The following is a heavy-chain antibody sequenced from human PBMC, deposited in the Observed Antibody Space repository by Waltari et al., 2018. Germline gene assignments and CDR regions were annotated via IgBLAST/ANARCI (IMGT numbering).Heavy chain of an antibody. V-gene: IGHV4-31*03. J-gene: IGHJ4*02. CDR2: IYYSGST. D-gene: IGHD3-22*01. CDR1: GGSISSGGYY. Sequence: QVQLQESGPGLVKPSQTLSLTCNVSGGSISSGGYYWSWIRQHPGKGLEWMGYIYYSGSTYYNPSLKSRITISVDTSKNLFSLKLSSVTAADTAVYYCARENGDSSVDYWGQGTLVIVSS. CDR3: ARENGDSSVDY.